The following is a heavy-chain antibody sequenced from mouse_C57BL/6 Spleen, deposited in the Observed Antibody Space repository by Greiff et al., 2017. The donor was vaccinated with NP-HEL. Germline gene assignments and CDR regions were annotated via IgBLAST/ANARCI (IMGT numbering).Heavy chain of an antibody. CDR2: ISYDGSN. D-gene: IGHD2-3*01. CDR3: ARDYDGYYDAY. Sequence: EVQLQQSGPGLVKPSQSLSLTCSVTGYSITSGYYWNWIRQFPGNKLEWMGYISYDGSNNYNPSLKNRISITRDTSKNQFFLKLNSVTTEDTATYYCARDYDGYYDAYWGQGTLVTVSA. J-gene: IGHJ3*01. V-gene: IGHV3-6*01. CDR1: GYSITSGYY.